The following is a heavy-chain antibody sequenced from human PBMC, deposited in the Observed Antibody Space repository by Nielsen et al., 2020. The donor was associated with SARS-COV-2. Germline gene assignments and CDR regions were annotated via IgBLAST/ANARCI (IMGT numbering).Heavy chain of an antibody. CDR1: GYTFTSYG. V-gene: IGHV1-18*01. Sequence: ASVKVSCKASGYTFTSYGISWVRQAPGQGLEWMGWISAYNGNTNYAQKLQGRVTMTEDTFIDTAYMELSSLRSEDTAVYYCATEREGGVFDYWGQGTLVTVSS. CDR3: ATEREGGVFDY. CDR2: ISAYNGNT. J-gene: IGHJ4*02.